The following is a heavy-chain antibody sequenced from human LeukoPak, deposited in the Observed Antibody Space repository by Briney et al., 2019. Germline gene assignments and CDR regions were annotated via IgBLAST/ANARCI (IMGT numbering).Heavy chain of an antibody. D-gene: IGHD3-22*01. CDR1: GFTFSSYA. V-gene: IGHV3-30-3*01. CDR2: ISYDGSNK. CDR3: ASHSSRHYYDSSGYSAIDY. Sequence: GGSLRLSCAASGFTFSSYAMHWVRQAPGKGLEWVAVISYDGSNKCYADSVKGRFTISRDNSKNTLYLQMNSLRAEDTAVYYCASHSSRHYYDSSGYSAIDYWGQGTLVTVSS. J-gene: IGHJ4*02.